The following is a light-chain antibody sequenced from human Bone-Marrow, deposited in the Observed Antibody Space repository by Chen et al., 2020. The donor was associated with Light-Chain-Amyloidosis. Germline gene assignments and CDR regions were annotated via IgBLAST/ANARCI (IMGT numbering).Light chain of an antibody. CDR2: RDT. Sequence: SYELTQPPSVSVSPGQTARIPCSGDDLPTKYAYWYQQKPGQAPVPVIHRDTERPSGISERFSGYSSGTTATLTISGVQAEDEADYHCQSADSSGTYEVIFGGGTKLTVL. CDR1: DLPTKY. V-gene: IGLV3-25*03. CDR3: QSADSSGTYEVI. J-gene: IGLJ2*01.